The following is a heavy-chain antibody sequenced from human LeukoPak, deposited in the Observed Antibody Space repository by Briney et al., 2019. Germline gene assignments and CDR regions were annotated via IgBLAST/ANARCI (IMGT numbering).Heavy chain of an antibody. CDR1: GGTFSSYA. V-gene: IGHV1-69*05. D-gene: IGHD3-22*01. J-gene: IGHJ4*02. CDR3: ARGAMYYYDSSGALFDY. CDR2: IIPIFGTA. Sequence: SVKVSCKASGGTFSSYAISWVRQAPGQGLEWMGGIIPIFGTANYAQKFQGRVTITTDESTSTANMELSSLRSEDTAVYYCARGAMYYYDSSGALFDYWGQGTLVTVPS.